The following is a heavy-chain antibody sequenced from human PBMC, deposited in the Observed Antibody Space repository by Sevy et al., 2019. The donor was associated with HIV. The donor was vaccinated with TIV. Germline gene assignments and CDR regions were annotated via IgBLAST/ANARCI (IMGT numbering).Heavy chain of an antibody. CDR2: ISSSGSSI. Sequence: GGSLRLSCAGSGFTFSSYDMNWVRQAPGKGLEWISKISSSGSSIYYADSVKGRFTISRDNAKNSLYLQMNNLRAEDTAVYYCARPYGSGSWEAFDIWGQGTMVTVSS. J-gene: IGHJ3*02. V-gene: IGHV3-21*05. D-gene: IGHD3-10*01. CDR3: ARPYGSGSWEAFDI. CDR1: GFTFSSYD.